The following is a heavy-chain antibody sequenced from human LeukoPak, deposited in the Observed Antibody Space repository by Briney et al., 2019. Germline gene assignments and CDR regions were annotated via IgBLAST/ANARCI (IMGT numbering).Heavy chain of an antibody. V-gene: IGHV5-51*01. J-gene: IGHJ4*02. CDR2: INPGDSDT. D-gene: IGHD4-17*01. CDR1: GYRFTSYW. Sequence: RGEPLKISAQCSGYRFTSYWSGGVPQLPGKGLEGMGIINPGDSDTTYSPSFQGPVTISADKSNRPPFLQWSSLNASGAANDYCARHGGYGDYAGYWGQGTLVTVSS. CDR3: ARHGGYGDYAGY.